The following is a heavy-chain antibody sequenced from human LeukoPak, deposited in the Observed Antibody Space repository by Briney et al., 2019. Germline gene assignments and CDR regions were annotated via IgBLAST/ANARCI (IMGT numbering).Heavy chain of an antibody. D-gene: IGHD3-22*01. CDR1: GFTFSSYG. CDR3: AKNRDSSDYPRDFDF. Sequence: GGSLRLSCSAFGFTFSSYGMHWVRQTPGKGLEWVAFIRHDGSYQQYADSVKGRFTVSRDNSKDMVYLQMNSLRTEDTAVYYCAKNRDSSDYPRDFDFWGQGTLVTVSS. J-gene: IGHJ4*02. V-gene: IGHV3-30*02. CDR2: IRHDGSYQ.